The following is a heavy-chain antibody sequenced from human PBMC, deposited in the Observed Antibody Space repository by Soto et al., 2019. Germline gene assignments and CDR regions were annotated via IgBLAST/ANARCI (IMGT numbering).Heavy chain of an antibody. CDR2: IHPGGSDT. CDR3: ATDIVVVPAAIWVGMDV. CDR1: GYYFTSYW. D-gene: IGHD2-2*01. V-gene: IGHV5-51*01. Sequence: GESPKISFEGSGYYFTSYWIGWVLQMPGKGLEWMGIIHPGGSDTRYSPSFQGQVTISVDMSINTAYLEWSSLKASDTAMYYCATDIVVVPAAIWVGMDVWGQGTTVTVCS. J-gene: IGHJ6*02.